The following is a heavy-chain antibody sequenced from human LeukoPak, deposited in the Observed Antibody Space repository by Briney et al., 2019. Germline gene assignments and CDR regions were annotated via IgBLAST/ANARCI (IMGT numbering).Heavy chain of an antibody. V-gene: IGHV3-30*01. CDR2: ISYGGSNK. J-gene: IGHJ3*02. CDR3: ARLMVTSAHDAFDI. D-gene: IGHD5-18*01. CDR1: GFTFSSYA. Sequence: GGSLRLSCAASGFTFSSYAMHWVRQAPGKGLEWVAVISYGGSNKYYADSVKGRFTISRDNSKNTLYLQMNSLRAEDTAVYYCARLMVTSAHDAFDIWGQGTMVTVSS.